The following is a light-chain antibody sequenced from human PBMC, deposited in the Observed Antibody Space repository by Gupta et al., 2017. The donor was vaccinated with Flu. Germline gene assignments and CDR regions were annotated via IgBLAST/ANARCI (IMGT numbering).Light chain of an antibody. CDR2: KVS. V-gene: IGKV2-30*01. J-gene: IGKJ1*01. CDR3: MQGTYGHPEWT. Sequence: DVVMTQSPLSLPVTLGQPASISCRSSQSLVYSDGNTYLNWFQQRPSQSPRRLIYKVSNRDQGVKDRYSGSGEGTDITLKISRGEAEDVGVYYWMQGTYGHPEWTFGQGTQVESK. CDR1: QSLVYSDGNTY.